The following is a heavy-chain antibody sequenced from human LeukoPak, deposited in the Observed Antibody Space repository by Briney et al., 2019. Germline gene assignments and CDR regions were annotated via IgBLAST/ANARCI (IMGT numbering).Heavy chain of an antibody. Sequence: GGSLRLSCAASGFTFSSYSMNWVRQAPGKGLEWVSYISSSSSTIYYADPVKGRFTISRDNAKNSLYLQMNSLRAEDTAVYYCARVRIEQWLVYGSDYWGQGTLVTVSS. J-gene: IGHJ4*02. D-gene: IGHD6-19*01. CDR1: GFTFSSYS. CDR3: ARVRIEQWLVYGSDY. V-gene: IGHV3-48*01. CDR2: ISSSSSTI.